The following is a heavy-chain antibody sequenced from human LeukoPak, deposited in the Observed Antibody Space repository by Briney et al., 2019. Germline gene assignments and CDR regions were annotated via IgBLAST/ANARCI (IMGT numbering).Heavy chain of an antibody. CDR3: AKDRYCSSTSCYALDY. Sequence: PGGSLRLSCAASGFTVSSNYMSWVRQAPGKGLKWVSVIYSGGSTYYADSVKGRFTISRDNSKNTLYLQMNSLRAEDTAVYYCAKDRYCSSTSCYALDYWGQGTLVTVSS. J-gene: IGHJ4*02. CDR2: IYSGGST. V-gene: IGHV3-53*05. D-gene: IGHD2-2*01. CDR1: GFTVSSNY.